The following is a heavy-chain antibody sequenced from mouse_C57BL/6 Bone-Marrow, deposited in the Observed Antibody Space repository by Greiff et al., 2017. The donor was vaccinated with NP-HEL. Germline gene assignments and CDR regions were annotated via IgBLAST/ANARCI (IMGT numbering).Heavy chain of an antibody. J-gene: IGHJ1*03. Sequence: DVKLVESGGGLVQPGASLKLSCESNEYEFPSHDMSWVRKTPEKRLALVAAINSDGGSTYYPDTMERRFIISRDNTKKTLYLQMSSLRSEDTALYYCARHGNRAYFDVWGTGTTVTVSS. D-gene: IGHD3-1*01. CDR1: EYEFPSHD. CDR2: INSDGGST. CDR3: ARHGNRAYFDV. V-gene: IGHV5-2*01.